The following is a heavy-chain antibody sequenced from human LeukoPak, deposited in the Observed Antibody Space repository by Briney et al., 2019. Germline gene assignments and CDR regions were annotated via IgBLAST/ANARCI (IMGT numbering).Heavy chain of an antibody. D-gene: IGHD2-2*01. J-gene: IGHJ4*02. V-gene: IGHV4-34*01. CDR2: INHSGST. Sequence: PSETLSLTCAVYGGSFSGYYWSWIRQPPGKGLEWIGEINHSGSTNYNPSLKSRVTISVDTSKNQFSLKLSSVTAADTAVYYCAGDSSTDYWGQGTLVTVSS. CDR1: GGSFSGYY. CDR3: AGDSSTDY.